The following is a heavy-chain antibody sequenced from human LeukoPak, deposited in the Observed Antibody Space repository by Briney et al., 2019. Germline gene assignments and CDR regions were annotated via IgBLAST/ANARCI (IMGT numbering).Heavy chain of an antibody. Sequence: PGGSLRLSCAASGFTFSSYAMSWVRQAPGKGLEWVSAISGSGGSTYYADSVKGRFTISRDNSKNTLYLQMNSLRAEDTAVYYCAKKTSYCAGDCYPYYFDYWGQGTLVTVSS. V-gene: IGHV3-23*01. J-gene: IGHJ4*02. D-gene: IGHD2-21*02. CDR3: AKKTSYCAGDCYPYYFDY. CDR2: ISGSGGST. CDR1: GFTFSSYA.